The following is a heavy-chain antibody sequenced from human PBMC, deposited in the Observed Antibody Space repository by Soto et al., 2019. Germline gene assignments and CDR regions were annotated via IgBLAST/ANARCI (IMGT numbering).Heavy chain of an antibody. D-gene: IGHD3-16*02. CDR2: IYYSGST. V-gene: IGHV4-39*07. Sequence: SETLSLTCTVSGDSISRSRYYWGWIRQPPGKGLEWIGSIYYSGSTSYNPSLKSRLTISVDTSKNQFSLKLSSVTAADTAVYYCARGVIHWGQGTLVTVSS. CDR3: ARGVIH. CDR1: GDSISRSRYY. J-gene: IGHJ4*02.